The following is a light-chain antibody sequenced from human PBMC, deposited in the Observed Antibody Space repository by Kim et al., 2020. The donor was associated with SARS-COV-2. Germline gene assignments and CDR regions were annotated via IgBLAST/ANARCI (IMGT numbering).Light chain of an antibody. CDR2: KDN. V-gene: IGLV3-25*03. J-gene: IGLJ1*01. CDR3: QSADGSGTYV. Sequence: VSPGQAARITCSGDTLPEKQTYWYQQKSGQAPLLVIYKDNERPSGIPGRFSGSSSGTTVTLTISGVQAEDDADYYCQSADGSGTYVFGTGTKVTVL. CDR1: TLPEKQ.